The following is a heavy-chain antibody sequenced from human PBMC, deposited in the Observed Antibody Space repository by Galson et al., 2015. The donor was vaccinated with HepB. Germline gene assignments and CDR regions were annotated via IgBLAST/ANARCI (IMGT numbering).Heavy chain of an antibody. D-gene: IGHD2-2*01. J-gene: IGHJ4*02. Sequence: SLRLSCAASGFTFSDYYMSWIRQAPGKGLEWVSVIYSGGSTYYADSVKGRFTISRDNSKNTLYLQMNSLRAEDTAVYYCARDRYCSSTSCYWGQGTLVTVSS. V-gene: IGHV3-53*01. CDR2: IYSGGST. CDR3: ARDRYCSSTSCY. CDR1: GFTFSDYY.